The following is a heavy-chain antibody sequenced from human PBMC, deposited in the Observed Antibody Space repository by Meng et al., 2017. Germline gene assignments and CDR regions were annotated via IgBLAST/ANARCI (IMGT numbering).Heavy chain of an antibody. CDR2: ISSSGSTI. D-gene: IGHD3-10*01. CDR1: GFTFSSYE. Sequence: GESLKISCAASGFTFSSYEMNWVRQAPGKGLEWVSYISSSGSTIYYADSVKGRFTISRDNAKNSLYLQMNSLRAEDTAVYYCAGDHGRCGDGYFDYWGQRTLVTVSS. J-gene: IGHJ4*02. CDR3: AGDHGRCGDGYFDY. V-gene: IGHV3-48*03.